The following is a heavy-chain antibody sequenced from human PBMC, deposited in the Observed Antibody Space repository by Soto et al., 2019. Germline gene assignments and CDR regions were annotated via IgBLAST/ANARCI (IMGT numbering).Heavy chain of an antibody. CDR2: IYWDDDK. V-gene: IGHV2-5*02. CDR1: GFSLSTSGVG. CDR3: AHRGYYYDSSGSLFDY. D-gene: IGHD3-22*01. Sequence: QITLKESGPTLVKPTQTLTLTCTFSGFSLSTSGVGVGWIRQPPGKALEWLALIYWDDDKRYSPSLKSRLTITKDTSKNQVVLTMTNMDPVDTATYYCAHRGYYYDSSGSLFDYWGQGTLVTVS. J-gene: IGHJ4*02.